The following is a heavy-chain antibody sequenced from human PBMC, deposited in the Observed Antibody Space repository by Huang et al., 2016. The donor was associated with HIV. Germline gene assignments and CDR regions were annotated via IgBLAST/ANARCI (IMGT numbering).Heavy chain of an antibody. V-gene: IGHV1-69*13. CDR2: RMPVFDSP. Sequence: QVQLLQSGAEVKKPGSSVKVSCKASGGPFRSYSIAWVRPAPGQGLEWRASRMPVFDSPNYAPRLQGGVRVTADESTSTVYMELRDLRPDDTAVYVCARGSLEYSVSSSLDYWGQGTHVTVSS. CDR1: GGPFRSYS. CDR3: ARGSLEYSVSSSLDY. D-gene: IGHD5-18*01. J-gene: IGHJ4*02.